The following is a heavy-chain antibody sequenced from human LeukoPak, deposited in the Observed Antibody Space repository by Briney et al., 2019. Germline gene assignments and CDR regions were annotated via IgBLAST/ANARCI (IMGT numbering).Heavy chain of an antibody. CDR2: IYYSGST. CDR3: ARGGTDTDTYYYGSGSYYPLFDY. Sequence: SETLSLTCTVSGGSISSYYWSWIRQPPGKGLEWIGYIYYSGSTNYNPSLKSRVTISVDTSKNQFSLKLSSVTAADTAVYYCARGGTDTDTYYYGSGSYYPLFDYWGQGTLVTVSS. D-gene: IGHD3-10*01. CDR1: GGSISSYY. V-gene: IGHV4-59*01. J-gene: IGHJ4*02.